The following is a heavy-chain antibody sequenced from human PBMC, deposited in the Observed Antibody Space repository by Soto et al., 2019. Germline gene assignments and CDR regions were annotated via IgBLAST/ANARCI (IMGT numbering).Heavy chain of an antibody. V-gene: IGHV1-2*04. D-gene: IGHD3-16*01. CDR2: INPNSGGT. J-gene: IGHJ6*03. Sequence: ASVKVSCKASGYTFTGYYMHWVRQAPGQGLEWMGWINPNSGGTNYAQKFQGWVTMTRDTSISTAYMELSRLRSDDTAVYYCARGLGALYYMDVWGKGTTVTVSS. CDR1: GYTFTGYY. CDR3: ARGLGALYYMDV.